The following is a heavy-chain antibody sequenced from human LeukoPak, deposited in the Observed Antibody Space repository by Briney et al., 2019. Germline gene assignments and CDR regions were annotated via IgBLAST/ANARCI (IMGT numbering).Heavy chain of an antibody. V-gene: IGHV1-46*01. CDR3: ARSDIRPGWFDP. CDR1: GYLFIAYY. Sequence: ASVKVSCKASGYLFIAYYMHWVRQAPGQGLEWMGIINPRGGSTTYAQKSQGRVTMTRDTSTSTVYMELSSLRSEDTAVYYCARSDIRPGWFDPWGQGTLVTVSS. J-gene: IGHJ5*02. D-gene: IGHD2-15*01. CDR2: INPRGGST.